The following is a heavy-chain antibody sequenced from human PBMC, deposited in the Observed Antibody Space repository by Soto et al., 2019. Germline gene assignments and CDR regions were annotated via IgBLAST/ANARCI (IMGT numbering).Heavy chain of an antibody. D-gene: IGHD3-10*01. V-gene: IGHV3-13*01. CDR3: ARGSKGTYGMDV. CDR2: IVSDGDS. CDR1: GDTFRSYD. J-gene: IGHJ6*02. Sequence: GGSLRLSCAASGDTFRSYDMHWVRQATGKGLEWVSVIVSDGDSNYAPSVKGRFTISRENAKNSLYLQMNSLRAGDTAVYYYARGSKGTYGMDVWGQGTTVTVSS.